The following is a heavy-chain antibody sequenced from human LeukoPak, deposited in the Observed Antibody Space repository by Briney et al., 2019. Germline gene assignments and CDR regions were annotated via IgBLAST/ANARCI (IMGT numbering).Heavy chain of an antibody. V-gene: IGHV3-48*03. J-gene: IGHJ5*02. CDR2: ISSSGSTI. D-gene: IGHD3-9*01. CDR3: ASWTDILTGYFDP. CDR1: GFTFSSYE. Sequence: GGSLRLSCAASGFTFSSYEMNWVRQAPGKGLEWVSYISSSGSTIYYADSVKGRFTISRDDAKNSLYLQMNSLRVDDTAVYYCASWTDILTGYFDPWGQGTLVTVSS.